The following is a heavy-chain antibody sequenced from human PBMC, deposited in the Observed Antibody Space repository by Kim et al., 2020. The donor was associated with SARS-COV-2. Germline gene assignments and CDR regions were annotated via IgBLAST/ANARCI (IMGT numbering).Heavy chain of an antibody. J-gene: IGHJ3*02. CDR3: ARDGEGDYDILTGYHPFAFDI. CDR1: GGSISSYY. V-gene: IGHV4-59*01. Sequence: SETLSLTCTVSGGSISSYYWSWIRQPPGKGLEWIGYIYYSGSTNYNPSLKSRVTISVHTSKNQFSLKLSSVTAADTAVYYCARDGEGDYDILTGYHPFAFDIWGQGTMVTVSS. CDR2: IYYSGST. D-gene: IGHD3-9*01.